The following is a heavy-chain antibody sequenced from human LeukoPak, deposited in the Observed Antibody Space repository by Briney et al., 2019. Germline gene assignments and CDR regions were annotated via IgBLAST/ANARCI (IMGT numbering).Heavy chain of an antibody. D-gene: IGHD2-2*01. CDR2: IYHSGST. Sequence: PSETLSLTCTVSGGSISSGGYYWSWIRQPPGKGLEWIGYIYHSGSTYYNPSLKSRVTISVDRSKNQFSLKLSSVTAADTAVYYCARNPREAVVPAATLGAFDIWGQGTMVTVSS. V-gene: IGHV4-30-2*01. CDR3: ARNPREAVVPAATLGAFDI. J-gene: IGHJ3*02. CDR1: GGSISSGGYY.